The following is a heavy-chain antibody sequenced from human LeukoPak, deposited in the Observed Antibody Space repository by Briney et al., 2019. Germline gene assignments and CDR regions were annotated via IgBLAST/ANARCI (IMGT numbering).Heavy chain of an antibody. CDR3: ARRSILTGYSLYYYYGMDV. CDR2: IYYSGST. CDR1: GGSISSYY. Sequence: SETLSLTCTVSGGSISSYYWSWIRQPPGKGLGWIGYIYYSGSTNYNPSLKSRVTISVDTSKNQFSLKLSSVTAADTAVYYCARRSILTGYSLYYYYGMDVWGQGTTVTVSS. D-gene: IGHD3-9*01. J-gene: IGHJ6*02. V-gene: IGHV4-59*08.